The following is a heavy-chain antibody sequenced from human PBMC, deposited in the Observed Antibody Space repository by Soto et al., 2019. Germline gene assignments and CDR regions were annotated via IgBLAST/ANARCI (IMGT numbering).Heavy chain of an antibody. V-gene: IGHV3-21*01. CDR2: IGTSGSYI. Sequence: GGSLRLSCAFSGFIFSRYSMNWVRQAQGKGLEWVSSIGTSGSYIYDTDSVKGRFTISRDNTKDSLYLQMNSLRAEDTAIYYCARGSAFIGLDYWGQGTPVTVSS. CDR1: GFIFSRYS. CDR3: ARGSAFIGLDY. J-gene: IGHJ4*02. D-gene: IGHD1-26*01.